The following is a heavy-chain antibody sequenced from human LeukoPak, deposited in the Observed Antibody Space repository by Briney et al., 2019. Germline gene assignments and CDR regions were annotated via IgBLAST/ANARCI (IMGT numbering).Heavy chain of an antibody. CDR2: IYYSGST. CDR3: ARYSAVAGFDY. V-gene: IGHV4-39*01. D-gene: IGHD6-19*01. Sequence: SETLSLTCTVSGGSISSSSYYWGWIRQPPGKGLEWIGSIYYSGSTYYNPSLKSRVTISVDTSKNQFSLKLSSVTAADTAVYYCARYSAVAGFDYWGQGTLVTVSS. J-gene: IGHJ4*02. CDR1: GGSISSSSYY.